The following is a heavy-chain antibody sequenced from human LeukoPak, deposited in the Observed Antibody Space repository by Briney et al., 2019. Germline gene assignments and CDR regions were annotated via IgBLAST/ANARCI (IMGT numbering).Heavy chain of an antibody. V-gene: IGHV4-39*01. CDR2: IYYSGST. J-gene: IGHJ4*02. Sequence: PSETLSLTCTVSGGSISSSSYYWGWIRQPPGKGLEWIGNIYYSGSTYYNPSLKSRVTISVDTSKKQFSLKLSSVTAADTAVYYCATYYCGGDCYSAYFDYWGQGTLVTASS. D-gene: IGHD2-21*02. CDR1: GGSISSSSYY. CDR3: ATYYCGGDCYSAYFDY.